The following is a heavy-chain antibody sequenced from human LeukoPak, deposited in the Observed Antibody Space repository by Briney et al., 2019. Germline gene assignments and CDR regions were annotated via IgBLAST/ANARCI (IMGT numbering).Heavy chain of an antibody. CDR3: ARTPDGPDY. V-gene: IGHV3-7*03. CDR1: GFTFSNYW. Sequence: PGGSLRLSCAASGFTFSNYWMTWVRQAPGKGLEWVANIKQNGGEKYYVDSVKGRFTISRDNAKNSLYLEMNNLRAEDTAVYYCARTPDGPDYWAREPWSPSPQ. CDR2: IKQNGGEK. D-gene: IGHD5-24*01. J-gene: IGHJ4*02.